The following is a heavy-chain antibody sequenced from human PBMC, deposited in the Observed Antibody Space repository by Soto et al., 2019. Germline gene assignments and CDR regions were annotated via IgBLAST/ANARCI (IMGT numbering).Heavy chain of an antibody. Sequence: SETLSLTCAVYGGSFSGYYWSWIRQPPGKGLEWIGEINHSGSTNYNPSLKSRVTISVDTSKNQFSLKLSSVTAADTAVYYCARRGTKDIAARLGAFDIWGQGTMVTVSS. V-gene: IGHV4-34*01. CDR1: GGSFSGYY. CDR3: ARRGTKDIAARLGAFDI. J-gene: IGHJ3*02. CDR2: INHSGST. D-gene: IGHD6-6*01.